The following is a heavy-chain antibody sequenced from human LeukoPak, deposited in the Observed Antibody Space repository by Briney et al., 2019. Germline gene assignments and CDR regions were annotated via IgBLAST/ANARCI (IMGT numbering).Heavy chain of an antibody. CDR1: GFTFSLFG. CDR2: ISNSGGTT. Sequence: GGTLRLSCAASGFTFSLFGMSWVRQAPGKGLEWVSGISNSGGTTYYADSVKGRFTISRDNSKNSLYLQMNSLRAEDTAVYYCAELGITMIGGVWGKGTTVTISS. CDR3: AELGITMIGGV. V-gene: IGHV3-23*01. D-gene: IGHD3-10*02. J-gene: IGHJ6*04.